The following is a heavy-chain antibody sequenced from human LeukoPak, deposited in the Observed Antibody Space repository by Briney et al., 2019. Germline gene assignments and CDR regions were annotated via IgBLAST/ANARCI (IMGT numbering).Heavy chain of an antibody. V-gene: IGHV3-33*01. J-gene: IGHJ3*02. CDR3: ARDGIAAAGTQAFDI. CDR2: IWYDGSNK. D-gene: IGHD6-13*01. CDR1: GFTFSSYG. Sequence: GGSLRLSCAASGFTFSSYGMHWVRQAPGKGLEWVAGIWYDGSNKYYADSVKGRFTISRDNSKNTLYLQMNSLRAEDTAVYYCARDGIAAAGTQAFDIWGQGTMVTVSS.